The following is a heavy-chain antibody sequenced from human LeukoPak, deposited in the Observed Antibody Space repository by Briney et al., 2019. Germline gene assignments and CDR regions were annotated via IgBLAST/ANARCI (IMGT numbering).Heavy chain of an antibody. CDR1: GFTFSDYY. CDR2: ITSNGNSV. V-gene: IGHV3-11*04. J-gene: IGHJ4*02. Sequence: GGSLRLSCAASGFTFSDYYMGWIRQAPGKGLEWISYITSNGNSVYYAASVKGRFTISRDNSKNTLYLQMNSLRAEDTAVYYCARDQRLGELSFFGEYYFDYWGQGTLVTVSS. CDR3: ARDQRLGELSFFGEYYFDY. D-gene: IGHD3-16*02.